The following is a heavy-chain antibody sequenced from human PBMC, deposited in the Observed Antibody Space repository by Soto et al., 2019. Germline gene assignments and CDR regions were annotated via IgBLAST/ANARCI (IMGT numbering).Heavy chain of an antibody. Sequence: SETLSLTCTVSGDSMSSYYWTWIRQPPGKGLEWIGYVYYSGSTYYNPSLKSRVTILVDTSKNQFSLKLTSVTAADTAVYYCAVGGDPAWGCVVYWGQGTPVTVSS. CDR2: VYYSGST. CDR3: AVGGDPAWGCVVY. V-gene: IGHV4-59*04. CDR1: GDSMSSYY. J-gene: IGHJ4*02. D-gene: IGHD3-10*01.